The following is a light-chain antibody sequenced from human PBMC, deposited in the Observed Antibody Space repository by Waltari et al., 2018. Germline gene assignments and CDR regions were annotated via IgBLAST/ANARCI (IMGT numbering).Light chain of an antibody. CDR3: QNHERLPAV. Sequence: EIVLTQSPGTLSLSPGERATLSCRASQSVGRYLAWYQQKTGQAPRLLIYGASSRATGIPDRFSGSGSGTDFSLTISRLEPEDFAVYYCQNHERLPAVFGQGTKVEIK. J-gene: IGKJ1*01. CDR1: QSVGRY. CDR2: GAS. V-gene: IGKV3-20*01.